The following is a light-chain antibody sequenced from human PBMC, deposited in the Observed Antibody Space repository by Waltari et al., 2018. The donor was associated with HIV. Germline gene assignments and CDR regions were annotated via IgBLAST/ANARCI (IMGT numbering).Light chain of an antibody. CDR1: SSDVGSYNL. J-gene: IGLJ3*02. CDR2: EAS. CDR3: CSHAGSDTWV. V-gene: IGLV2-23*01. Sequence: QSALTQPASVSGSPGQSITLSCTRTSSDVGSYNLVSWYRHTPGTAPKFIIYEASKRPSGVSIRFSGSKSGNTASLTISVLQAEDEAYYYCCSHAGSDTWVFGGGTKLTVL.